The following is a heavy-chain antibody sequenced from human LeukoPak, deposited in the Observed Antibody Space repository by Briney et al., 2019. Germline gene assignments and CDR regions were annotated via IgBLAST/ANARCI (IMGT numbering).Heavy chain of an antibody. CDR1: GGSISSGDYY. D-gene: IGHD3-10*01. V-gene: IGHV4-30-4*01. CDR3: ARGVMVRGVIIFDP. CDR2: IHYSGST. Sequence: SQTLSLTCTVSGGSISSGDYYWSWIRQPPGKGLEWIGYIHYSGSTYYNPSLKSRVTISVDMSKNHFSLKLSSVTAADTAVYCCARGVMVRGVIIFDPWGQGTLVTVSS. J-gene: IGHJ5*02.